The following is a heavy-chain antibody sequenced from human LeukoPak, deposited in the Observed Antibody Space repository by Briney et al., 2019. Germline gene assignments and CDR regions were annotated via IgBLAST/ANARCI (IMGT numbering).Heavy chain of an antibody. CDR2: IYYSGST. J-gene: IGHJ4*02. Sequence: SETLSLTCTVSGDSISSGDYYWSWIRQPPGKGLEWIGYIYYSGSTYYNPSLKSRVTISVDTSKNQFSLKLSSVTAADTAVYYCARVGKTYYYDSSGYQVDYWGQGTLVTVSS. CDR3: ARVGKTYYYDSSGYQVDY. V-gene: IGHV4-30-4*08. CDR1: GDSISSGDYY. D-gene: IGHD3-22*01.